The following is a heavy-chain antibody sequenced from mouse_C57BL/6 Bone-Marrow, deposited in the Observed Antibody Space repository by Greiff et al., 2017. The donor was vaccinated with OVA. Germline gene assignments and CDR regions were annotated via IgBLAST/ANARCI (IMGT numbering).Heavy chain of an antibody. J-gene: IGHJ2*01. CDR3: ARRGVYGYGP. V-gene: IGHV1-81*01. CDR1: GYTFTSYG. D-gene: IGHD2-2*01. Sequence: QVQLKQSGAELARPGASVKLSCKASGYTFTSYGISWVKQRTGQGLEWIGEIYPRSGNTYYNEKFKGKATLTADKSSSTAYMELRSLTSEDSAVYFCARRGVYGYGPWGQGTTLTVSS. CDR2: IYPRSGNT.